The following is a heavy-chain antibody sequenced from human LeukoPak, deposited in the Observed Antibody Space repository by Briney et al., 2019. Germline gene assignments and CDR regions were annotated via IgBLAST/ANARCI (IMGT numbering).Heavy chain of an antibody. CDR2: ISGSGGST. CDR1: GFTFSSYA. V-gene: IGHV3-23*01. CDR3: ARASTLRTGDAH. D-gene: IGHD7-27*01. Sequence: GGSLRLSCAASGFTFSSYAMSWVRQAPGKGLEWVSAISGSGGSTYYADSVKGRFTISRDSSTNTLFLQMNSLRAEDTAVYYCARASTLRTGDAHWGQGTLVTVSS. J-gene: IGHJ4*02.